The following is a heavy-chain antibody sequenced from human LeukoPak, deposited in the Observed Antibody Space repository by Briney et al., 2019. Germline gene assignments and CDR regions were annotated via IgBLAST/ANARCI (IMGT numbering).Heavy chain of an antibody. CDR3: ARDYYGSGIDY. CDR2: DPEDGEI. V-gene: IGHV1-24*01. Sequence: DPEDGEIIYTQKFQGRVTMTRDTSTSTVYMELSSLRSEDTAVYYCARDYYGSGIDYWGQGTLVTVSS. J-gene: IGHJ4*02. D-gene: IGHD3-10*01.